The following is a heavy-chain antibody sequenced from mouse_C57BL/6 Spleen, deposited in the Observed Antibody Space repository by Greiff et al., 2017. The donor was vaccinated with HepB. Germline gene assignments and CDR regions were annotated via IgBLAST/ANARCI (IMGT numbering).Heavy chain of an antibody. Sequence: QVQLQQSGAELVKPGASVKLSCKASSYTFTSYWMHWVKQRPGQGLEWIGMIHPNSGSTNYNEKFKSKATLTVDKSSSTAYMQLSSLTSEDSAVYYCARNGYYGSGGTAMDYWGQGTSVTVSS. CDR1: SYTFTSYW. D-gene: IGHD1-1*01. CDR3: ARNGYYGSGGTAMDY. J-gene: IGHJ4*01. CDR2: IHPNSGST. V-gene: IGHV1-64*01.